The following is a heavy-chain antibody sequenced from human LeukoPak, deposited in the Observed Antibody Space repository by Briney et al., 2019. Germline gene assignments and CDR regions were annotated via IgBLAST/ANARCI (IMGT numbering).Heavy chain of an antibody. CDR1: GFAVSNDY. V-gene: IGHV3-66*01. D-gene: IGHD3-10*01. CDR2: IYSGGST. CDR3: ARGGSDYYRFDH. Sequence: GGSLRLSCAASGFAVSNDYVSWVRQAPGKGLDWLSVIYSGGSTHYADSVKGRFTISRDNSKNTVFFQLNSLRDDDTAVYYCARGGSDYYRFDHWGQGTLVTVSS. J-gene: IGHJ4*02.